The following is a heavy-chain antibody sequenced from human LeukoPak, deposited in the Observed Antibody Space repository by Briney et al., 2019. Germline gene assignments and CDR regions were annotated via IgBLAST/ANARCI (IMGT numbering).Heavy chain of an antibody. CDR2: IYHSGST. D-gene: IGHD3-10*01. CDR3: ARDRSGRISMVAGGDNWFDP. V-gene: IGHV4-38-2*02. Sequence: SETLSLTCTVSGYSISSGYYWGWIRQPPGKGLEWIGSIYHSGSTYYNPSLKSRVTISVDTSKNHFSLRLSSVTAADTAVYYCARDRSGRISMVAGGDNWFDPWGQGTLVTVSS. CDR1: GYSISSGYY. J-gene: IGHJ5*02.